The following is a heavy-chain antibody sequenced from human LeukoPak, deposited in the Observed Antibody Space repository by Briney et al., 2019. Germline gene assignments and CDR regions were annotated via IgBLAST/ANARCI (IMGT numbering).Heavy chain of an antibody. Sequence: GASVKVSRKVSGYTLTGLSMHRVRQAPGKGLEWMGGFYPEDGETIYAQKFQGRVTMTEDTSTDTAYMELSSLRSEDTAVYYCATVKRALYYYYGMDVWGQGTTVTVSS. CDR2: FYPEDGET. CDR3: ATVKRALYYYYGMDV. V-gene: IGHV1-24*01. J-gene: IGHJ6*02. CDR1: GYTLTGLS.